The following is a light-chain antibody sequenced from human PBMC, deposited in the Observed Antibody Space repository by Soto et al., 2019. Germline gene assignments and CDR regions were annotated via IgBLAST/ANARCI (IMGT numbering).Light chain of an antibody. CDR1: QSVGDN. Sequence: ILMTQSPATLSVSPGERATLSCRASQSVGDNSAWYQQKPGQAPRLLVYGASTRAAGIPARFIGSGSGTEFTLTISSVQADDFALYYCQQYDHWPMTFGQGTKVEI. CDR3: QQYDHWPMT. J-gene: IGKJ1*01. CDR2: GAS. V-gene: IGKV3-15*01.